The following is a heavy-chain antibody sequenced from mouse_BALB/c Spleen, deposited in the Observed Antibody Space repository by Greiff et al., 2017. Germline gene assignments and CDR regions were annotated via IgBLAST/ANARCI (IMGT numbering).Heavy chain of an antibody. V-gene: IGHV5-15*02. CDR1: GFTFSDYG. CDR2: ISNLAYSI. CDR3: ARDRYGNYGGDWYFDV. Sequence: EVKLVESGGGLVQPGGSRKLSCAASGFTFSDYGMAWVRQAPGKGPEWVAFISNLAYSIYYADTVTGRFTISRENAKNTLYLEMSSLRSEDTAMYYCARDRYGNYGGDWYFDVWGAGTTVTVSS. D-gene: IGHD2-1*01. J-gene: IGHJ1*01.